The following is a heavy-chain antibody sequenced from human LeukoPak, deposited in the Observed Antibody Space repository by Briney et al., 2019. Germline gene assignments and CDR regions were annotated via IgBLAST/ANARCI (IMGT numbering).Heavy chain of an antibody. J-gene: IGHJ4*02. CDR1: GFTFSSYS. Sequence: PGGSLRLSCAASGFTFSSYSMTWVRQAPGKGLEWVSSISSSSSYIYYADSVKGRFTISRDNAKNSLYLQMNSLRAEDTAVYYCARASGVGATHFDYWGQGTLVTVSS. D-gene: IGHD1-26*01. V-gene: IGHV3-21*01. CDR2: ISSSSSYI. CDR3: ARASGVGATHFDY.